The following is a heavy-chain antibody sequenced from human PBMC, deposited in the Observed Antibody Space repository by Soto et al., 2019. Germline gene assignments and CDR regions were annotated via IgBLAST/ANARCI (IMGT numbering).Heavy chain of an antibody. D-gene: IGHD2-2*01. V-gene: IGHV3-21*01. CDR1: VFTFSSYS. CDR2: ISSGSSYI. Sequence: GSLRLSSASSVFTFSSYSMNCVRHSPGKGLEWVSSISSGSSYIYYADSVKGRFTISRDNAKNSLYLQMNSLRAEDTAVYYCARDPDIVVGPAARLLFYYYYGMEGWGQATTVIVSS. CDR3: ARDPDIVVGPAARLLFYYYYGMEG. J-gene: IGHJ6*01.